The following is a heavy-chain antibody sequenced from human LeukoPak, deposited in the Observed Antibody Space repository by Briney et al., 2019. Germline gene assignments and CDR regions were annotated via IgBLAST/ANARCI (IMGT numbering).Heavy chain of an antibody. V-gene: IGHV3-48*03. J-gene: IGHJ3*02. CDR3: ARSFDI. CDR1: GFTFSNYE. Sequence: PGGSLRLSFAASGFTFSNYEMNWVRQAPGKGLEWVSLIGTSGTTIYYADSVKGRFSISRDNAKNSLYLQMNSLRAEDTAVYYCARSFDIWGQGTMVTVSS. CDR2: IGTSGTTI.